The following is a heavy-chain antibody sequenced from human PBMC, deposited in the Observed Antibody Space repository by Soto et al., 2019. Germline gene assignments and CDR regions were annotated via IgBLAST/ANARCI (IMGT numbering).Heavy chain of an antibody. J-gene: IGHJ6*02. CDR3: TRDGVSFSEARRTYNGMDV. CDR1: GFSLSGYE. Sequence: EEILVESGGGLVHPGGSLRLSCAASGFSLSGYEMNWVRQAPGRGLEWVSYISGSGSTIYYADSVKGRFTISRDDANNLVSLQMNSLSAEDTAVYYCTRDGVSFSEARRTYNGMDVWGQGATVTVS. CDR2: ISGSGSTI. D-gene: IGHD6-25*01. V-gene: IGHV3-48*03.